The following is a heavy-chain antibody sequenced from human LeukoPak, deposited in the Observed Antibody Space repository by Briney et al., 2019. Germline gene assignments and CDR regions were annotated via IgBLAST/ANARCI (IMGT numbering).Heavy chain of an antibody. J-gene: IGHJ5*02. CDR1: GYTFTRYY. D-gene: IGHD6-6*01. CDR3: ARAVGAARPNWFDP. Sequence: GASVKVSCKAFGYTFTRYYMHWVRQAPGQGPEWMGVISPSGGSTTYAQKFQGRVTLTRTMSTSTDYLELSSLRSEDTAVYYCARAVGAARPNWFDPWGQGTLVTVSS. CDR2: ISPSGGST. V-gene: IGHV1-46*01.